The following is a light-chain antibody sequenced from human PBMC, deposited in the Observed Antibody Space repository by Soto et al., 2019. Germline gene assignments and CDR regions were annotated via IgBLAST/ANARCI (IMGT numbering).Light chain of an antibody. Sequence: EVVLTQSPATLSLSPGERATLSCRASQNVRTFLDWYQQKPGQAPRLLIYGASNRATGIPARFSGSGSGTDFTLTISSLEPEDFAVYYCQQHSHWPPWTFDQGTRAEIQ. CDR3: QQHSHWPPWT. V-gene: IGKV3-11*01. CDR1: QNVRTF. CDR2: GAS. J-gene: IGKJ1*01.